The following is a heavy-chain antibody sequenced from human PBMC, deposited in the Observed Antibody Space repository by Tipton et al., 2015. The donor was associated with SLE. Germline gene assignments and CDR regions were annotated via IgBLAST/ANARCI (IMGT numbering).Heavy chain of an antibody. D-gene: IGHD2-2*01. J-gene: IGHJ4*02. CDR1: GGSISSYY. V-gene: IGHV4-59*08. Sequence: TLSLTCTVSGGSISSYYWSWIRQPPGKGLEWIGYIYCSGSTNYNPSLKSRVTISVDTSKNQFSLKLSSVTAADTAVYYCARHGDSLMPPDYWGQGTLVTVSS. CDR2: IYCSGST. CDR3: ARHGDSLMPPDY.